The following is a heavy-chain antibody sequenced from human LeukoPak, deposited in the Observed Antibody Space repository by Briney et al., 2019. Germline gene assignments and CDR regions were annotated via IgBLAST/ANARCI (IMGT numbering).Heavy chain of an antibody. D-gene: IGHD5-18*01. J-gene: IGHJ4*02. CDR1: GGTFSSYA. Sequence: SVKVSRKASGGTFSSYAISWVRQAPGQGLEWMGGIIPIFGTANYAQKFQGRVTITADESTSTAYMELSSLRSEDTAVYYCARGDTAMARFDYWGQGTLVTVSS. V-gene: IGHV1-69*13. CDR3: ARGDTAMARFDY. CDR2: IIPIFGTA.